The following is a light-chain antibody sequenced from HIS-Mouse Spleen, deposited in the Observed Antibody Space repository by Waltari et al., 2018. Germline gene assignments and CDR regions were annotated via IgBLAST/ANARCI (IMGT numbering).Light chain of an antibody. CDR1: SSDVGSYNL. Sequence: QSALTQPASVSGSPGQSITISCTGTSSDVGSYNLVSWYQQHPGKAPKLMIYEGSKRPLWVSYRFFGSKSGNTASLTISALQADDEANYYCCSYAGSSTWVFGGGTKLTVL. CDR3: CSYAGSSTWV. V-gene: IGLV2-23*01. CDR2: EGS. J-gene: IGLJ3*02.